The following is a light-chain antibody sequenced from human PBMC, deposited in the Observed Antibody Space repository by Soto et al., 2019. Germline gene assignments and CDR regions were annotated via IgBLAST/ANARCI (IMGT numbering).Light chain of an antibody. CDR3: QQYGNSPRT. Sequence: EIVLTQSPGTLSLSPGERATLSCRASQSGSSTYLAWYQQKPGQAPRLLIYDASRRATGIPDRFSGSGSGTDFTLTINRLEPEDFAVYYCQQYGNSPRTFGQGTKVEIK. CDR1: QSGSSTY. CDR2: DAS. V-gene: IGKV3-20*01. J-gene: IGKJ1*01.